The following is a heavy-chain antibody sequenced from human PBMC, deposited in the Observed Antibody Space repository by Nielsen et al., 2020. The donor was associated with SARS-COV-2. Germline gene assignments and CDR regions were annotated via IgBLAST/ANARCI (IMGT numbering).Heavy chain of an antibody. CDR1: GFTFSSYG. D-gene: IGHD3-10*01. CDR3: ARFVYYGSGSFDY. Sequence: GESLKISCAASGFTFSSYGMHWVRQAPGKGLEWVAFIRYDGSNKYYADSVKGRFTISRDNSKNTLYLQMNSLRAEDTAVYYCARFVYYGSGSFDYWGQGTLVTVSS. CDR2: IRYDGSNK. J-gene: IGHJ4*02. V-gene: IGHV3-30*02.